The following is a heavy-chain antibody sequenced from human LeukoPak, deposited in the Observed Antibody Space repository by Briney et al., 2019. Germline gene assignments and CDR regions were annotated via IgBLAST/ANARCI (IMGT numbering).Heavy chain of an antibody. D-gene: IGHD6-19*01. J-gene: IGHJ4*02. CDR3: AKVPDSSGWYYDY. V-gene: IGHV3-23*01. CDR2: ISASGGST. CDR1: GFTFSNYA. Sequence: GGSLRLSCVASGFTFSNYAMSWVRQPPGKGQQWVSGISASGGSTYYADSVKGRFSMSRDNSKNTLFLQMNTLRAEDTAIYYCAKVPDSSGWYYDYWGQGTQVTVSS.